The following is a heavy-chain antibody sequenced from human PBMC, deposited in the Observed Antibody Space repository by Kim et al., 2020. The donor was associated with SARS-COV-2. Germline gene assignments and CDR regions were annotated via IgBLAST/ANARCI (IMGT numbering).Heavy chain of an antibody. CDR3: ARESGSGTYGWTYYYYGMDV. J-gene: IGHJ6*02. Sequence: GRFTIARDKSKNTLYLQMNRLRAEDTAVYYCARESGSGTYGWTYYYYGMDVWGQGTTVTVSS. D-gene: IGHD3-10*01. V-gene: IGHV3-30*04.